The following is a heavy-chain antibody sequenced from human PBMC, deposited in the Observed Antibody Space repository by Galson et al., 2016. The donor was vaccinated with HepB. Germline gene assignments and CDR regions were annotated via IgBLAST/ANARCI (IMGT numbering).Heavy chain of an antibody. V-gene: IGHV5-51*01. CDR3: ARQVGATHDH. J-gene: IGHJ4*02. CDR2: IYPGDSDT. CDR1: GYSFAKYW. Sequence: QSGAEVKKPGESLKISCQGSGYSFAKYWIVWVRQMPGKGLEWMGIIYPGDSDTTYSPSFQGQVTISADKSISTAYLKWSSLKALDTAMYYCARQVGATHDHWGQGTLVTVSS. D-gene: IGHD1-26*01.